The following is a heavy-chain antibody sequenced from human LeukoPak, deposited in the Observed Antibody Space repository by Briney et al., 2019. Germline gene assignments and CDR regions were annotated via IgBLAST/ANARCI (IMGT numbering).Heavy chain of an antibody. CDR2: IYTTGST. CDR1: DDSINDYY. J-gene: IGHJ4*02. V-gene: IGHV4-4*07. CDR3: ARGGEWSYDY. Sequence: PSETLSLTCTVSDDSINDYYWSWIRQPAGKGLEWIGRIYTTGSTNYNPSLKSRVTMSIDMSKNQFSPNLSSVTAADTAVYYCARGGEWSYDYWGQGTLVTVSS. D-gene: IGHD3-3*01.